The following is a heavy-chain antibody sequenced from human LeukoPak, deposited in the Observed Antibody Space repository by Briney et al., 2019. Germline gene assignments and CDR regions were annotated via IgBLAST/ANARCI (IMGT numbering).Heavy chain of an antibody. CDR3: ARGPRQDWFDP. CDR1: GGSISSSSYY. J-gene: IGHJ5*02. Sequence: PSETLSLTCTVSGGSISSSSYYWGWIRQPPGKGLEWIGSIYHSGSTYYNPSLKSRFTISVDTSKNQFSLKLSSVTAADTAVYYCARGPRQDWFDPWGHGTLVTVSS. CDR2: IYHSGST. V-gene: IGHV4-39*07.